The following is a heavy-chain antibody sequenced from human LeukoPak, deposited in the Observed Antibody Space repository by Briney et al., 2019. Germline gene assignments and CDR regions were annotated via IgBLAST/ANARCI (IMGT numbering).Heavy chain of an antibody. CDR2: INHSGST. D-gene: IGHD1-1*01. CDR3: ARGRGWNDALYYYGMDV. J-gene: IGHJ6*02. Sequence: SETLSLTCAVYGGSFSGYYWSWIRQPPGKGLEWIGEINHSGSTNYNPSLKSRVTISVDTSKNQFSLKLSSVTAADTAVYYCARGRGWNDALYYYGMDVWGQGTTVTVSS. V-gene: IGHV4-34*01. CDR1: GGSFSGYY.